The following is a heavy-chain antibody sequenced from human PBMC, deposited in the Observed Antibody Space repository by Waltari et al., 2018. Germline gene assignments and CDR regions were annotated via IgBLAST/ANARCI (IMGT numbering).Heavy chain of an antibody. CDR3: ATFKGDY. V-gene: IGHV3-23*01. Sequence: EVQLLQSGGDLVQPGGSLRLSCAAPGFRFSTTSMTWVRQVPGKGLEWVSSISGSGTGTYYADSVKGRFIISRDNSKNTLSLQMNSLRAEDTALYYCATFKGDYWGEGTLVTVSS. D-gene: IGHD3-16*01. CDR2: ISGSGTGT. J-gene: IGHJ4*02. CDR1: GFRFSTTS.